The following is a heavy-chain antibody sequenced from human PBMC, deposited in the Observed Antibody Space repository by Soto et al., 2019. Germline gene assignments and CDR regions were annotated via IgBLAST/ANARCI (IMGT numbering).Heavy chain of an antibody. V-gene: IGHV1-8*01. CDR1: GYTFTSYD. J-gene: IGHJ5*02. CDR3: ARGETHANWLDP. CDR2: MNPNSGNT. Sequence: ASVKVSCKASGYTFTSYDINWVRQATGQGLEWMGRMNPNSGNTGYAQKFQGRVTMTRNTSISTAYMGLSSLRSEDTAVYYCARGETHANWLDPWGQGTLVTVSS.